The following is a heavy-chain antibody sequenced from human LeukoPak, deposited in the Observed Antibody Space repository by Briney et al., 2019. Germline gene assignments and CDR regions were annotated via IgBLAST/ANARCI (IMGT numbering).Heavy chain of an antibody. CDR1: GGSISSGDYY. D-gene: IGHD3-3*01. J-gene: IGHJ2*01. V-gene: IGHV4-39*07. CDR3: ARYVKFWSALNRYFDL. CDR2: IYYSGST. Sequence: SETLSLTCTVSGGSISSGDYYWGWIRQPPGKGLEWIGSIYYSGSTYYNPSLKSRVTISVDTSKNQFSLKLSSVTAADTAVYYCARYVKFWSALNRYFDLWGRGTLITVSS.